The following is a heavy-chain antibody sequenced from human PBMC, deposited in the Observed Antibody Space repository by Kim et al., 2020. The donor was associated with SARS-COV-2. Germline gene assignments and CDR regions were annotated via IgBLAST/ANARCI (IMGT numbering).Heavy chain of an antibody. V-gene: IGHV4-59*01. J-gene: IGHJ6*02. CDR1: GGSISSYY. Sequence: SETLSLTCTVSGGSISSYYWSWIRQPPGKGLEWIGYIYYSGSTNYNPSLKSRVTISVDTSKNQFSLKLSSVTAADTAVYYCARDPSGWYPAGYYYYYGMDVWGQGTTVTVSS. D-gene: IGHD6-19*01. CDR3: ARDPSGWYPAGYYYYYGMDV. CDR2: IYYSGST.